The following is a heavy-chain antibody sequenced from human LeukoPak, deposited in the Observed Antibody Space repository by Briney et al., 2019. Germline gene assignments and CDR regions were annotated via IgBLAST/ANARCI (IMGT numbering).Heavy chain of an antibody. D-gene: IGHD3-9*01. V-gene: IGHV3-53*01. Sequence: GGCLRPSCAASGFIVSRTYMGSVRQAPGDGREWVSALSSKDETYYAASVKGRLTISRDISENTRYRQMTALRPKDPPLNTGYGFHLGGSFDMGGRGTVVSVFS. CDR3: YGFHLGGSFDM. J-gene: IGHJ3*02. CDR2: LSSKDET. CDR1: GFIVSRTY.